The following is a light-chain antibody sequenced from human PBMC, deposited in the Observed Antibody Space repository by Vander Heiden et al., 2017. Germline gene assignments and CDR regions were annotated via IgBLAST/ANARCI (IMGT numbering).Light chain of an antibody. CDR3: ATWDDSLSGWV. Sequence: QSVLTQPPSASGTPGQRVPISCSGSSSNIGGNSVYWYQQLPGTAPKLLIYRNNHRPSGVPDRFSASKSGTSASLAISGLRSEDEADYYCATWDDSLSGWVFGGGTKLTVL. CDR1: SSNIGGNS. CDR2: RNN. J-gene: IGLJ3*02. V-gene: IGLV1-47*01.